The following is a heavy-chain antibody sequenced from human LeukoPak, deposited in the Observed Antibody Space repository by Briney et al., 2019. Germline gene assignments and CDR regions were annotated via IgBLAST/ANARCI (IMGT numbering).Heavy chain of an antibody. J-gene: IGHJ6*04. V-gene: IGHV3-43D*03. CDR3: AELGITMIGGV. CDR2: ISWDGGST. D-gene: IGHD3-10*02. Sequence: GGSLRLSCAASGLTFDDYAMHWVRQAPGKGLEWVSLISWDGGSTYYADSVKGRFTISRDNAKNSLYLQMNSLRAEDTAVYYCAELGITMIGGVWGKGTTVTVSS. CDR1: GLTFDDYA.